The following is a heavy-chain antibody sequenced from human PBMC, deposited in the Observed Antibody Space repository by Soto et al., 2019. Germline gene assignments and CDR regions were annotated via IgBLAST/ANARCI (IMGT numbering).Heavy chain of an antibody. CDR2: IDYVGSEK. J-gene: IGHJ4*02. Sequence: EVQLVESGGGLVQPGGSLRLSCAASGFTFSGYWMTWVRQAPGKGLEWVANIDYVGSEKNYVDSVKGRFTISRDNTRNSLYLQMNTLRAEDTAVYYCLSSEVAVSWGQGTLVTVSS. CDR1: GFTFSGYW. D-gene: IGHD3-10*01. V-gene: IGHV3-7*05. CDR3: LSSEVAVS.